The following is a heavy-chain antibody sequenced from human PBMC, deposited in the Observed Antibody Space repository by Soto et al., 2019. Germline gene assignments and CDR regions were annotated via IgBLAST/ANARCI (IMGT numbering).Heavy chain of an antibody. D-gene: IGHD6-13*01. V-gene: IGHV4-39*02. J-gene: IGHJ3*02. CDR1: CGSLSSSSYY. Sequence: PSETLSPTCPVSCGSLSSSSYYWGWVRQPPGKGLEWIGSIYYSGSTYYNPSLKSRVTISVDTSKNQFSLKLSSVTAADTAVYYWAREVAEAGNDAFDIWGQGPMGTVSS. CDR2: IYYSGST. CDR3: AREVAEAGNDAFDI.